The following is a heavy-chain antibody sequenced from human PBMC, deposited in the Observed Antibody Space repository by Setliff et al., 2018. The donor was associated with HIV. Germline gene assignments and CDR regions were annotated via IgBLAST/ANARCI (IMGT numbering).Heavy chain of an antibody. Sequence: SETLSLTCAVSGYSISSGYYWGWIRQPPGKGLEWIGNIYHHGTTYYYPSLKGRVTISLDTSNNQFSLNLNSVTAADTAVYYCARGGPTVAFGLDVWGQGTTVTVPS. CDR3: ARGGPTVAFGLDV. CDR2: IYHHGTT. CDR1: GYSISSGYY. D-gene: IGHD4-17*01. V-gene: IGHV4-38-2*01. J-gene: IGHJ6*02.